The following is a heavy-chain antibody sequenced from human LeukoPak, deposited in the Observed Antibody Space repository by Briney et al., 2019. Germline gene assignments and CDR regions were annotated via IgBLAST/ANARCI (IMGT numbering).Heavy chain of an antibody. Sequence: SETLSLTCAVYGGSFSGYYWSWIRQPPGKGLEWIGEINHSGSTNYNPSLKSRVTISVDTSKNQFSLKLSSVTAADTAVYYCARGGRLRYYYGSGSSPFDPWGQGTLVTVSS. V-gene: IGHV4-34*01. CDR1: GGSFSGYY. J-gene: IGHJ5*02. CDR2: INHSGST. D-gene: IGHD3-10*01. CDR3: ARGGRLRYYYGSGSSPFDP.